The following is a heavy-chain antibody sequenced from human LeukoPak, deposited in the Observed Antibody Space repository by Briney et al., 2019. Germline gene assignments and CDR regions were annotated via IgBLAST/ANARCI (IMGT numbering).Heavy chain of an antibody. CDR2: LYSDSNT. D-gene: IGHD1-14*01. J-gene: IGHJ4*02. CDR3: ARGVEPLAANTLAY. V-gene: IGHV3-53*01. CDR1: GFTVSTND. Sequence: GGSLRLSCAASGFTVSTNDMTWVRQAPGKGLEWVSVLYSDSNTKYADSVQGRFTISRDNSKNTLYLEMNSLSPDDTAVYYCARGVEPLAANTLAYWGQGTLVTVSS.